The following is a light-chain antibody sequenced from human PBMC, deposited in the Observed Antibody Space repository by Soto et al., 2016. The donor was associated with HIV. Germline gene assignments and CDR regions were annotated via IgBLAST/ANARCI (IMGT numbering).Light chain of an antibody. CDR1: QGINSW. CDR2: GAS. Sequence: DIQMTQSPSSVSASVGDRVTITCRASQGINSWLAWYQQKPGRVPKLLIYGASSLQSGVPSRFSGSGSGTDFTLTISSLQPEDFATYYCQQANSFPLSFGGGPRWRSN. CDR3: QQANSFPLS. V-gene: IGKV1-12*01. J-gene: IGKJ4*01.